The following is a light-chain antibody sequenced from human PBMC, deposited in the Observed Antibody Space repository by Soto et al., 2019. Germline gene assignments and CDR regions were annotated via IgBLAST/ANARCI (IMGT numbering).Light chain of an antibody. Sequence: QSVLTQPTSVAGAPGQRVTISCTGSSSNIGAGYDVHWYQRLPGTAPKVLIYNNNNRPSGVPDRFSGSKSGASASLAITGLQAEDEADYYCQSYDSSLSGSYVFGTGTKLTVL. V-gene: IGLV1-40*01. J-gene: IGLJ1*01. CDR2: NNN. CDR1: SSNIGAGYD. CDR3: QSYDSSLSGSYV.